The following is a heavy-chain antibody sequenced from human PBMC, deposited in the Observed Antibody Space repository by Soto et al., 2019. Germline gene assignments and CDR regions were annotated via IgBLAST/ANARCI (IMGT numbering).Heavy chain of an antibody. V-gene: IGHV3-30*03. CDR1: GFTFSSYG. CDR3: ASNGEWVEDAFDI. CDR2: ISYDGSNK. D-gene: IGHD3-10*01. Sequence: GGSLRLSCAASGFTFSSYGMHWVRQAPGKGLEWVAVISYDGSNKYYADSVKGRFTISRDNSKNTLYLQMNSLRAEDKAVYYCASNGEWVEDAFDIWGQGTMVTVSS. J-gene: IGHJ3*02.